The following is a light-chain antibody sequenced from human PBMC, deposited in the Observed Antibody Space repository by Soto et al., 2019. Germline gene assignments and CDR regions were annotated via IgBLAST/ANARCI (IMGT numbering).Light chain of an antibody. Sequence: DLALAQSPHALALKVRDRGTLDCKASHGVWYTSNNKNYLAWYRQKPGQPPKLLIYWASTRESGVPDRFSGGGSGTDFTLTISSLQAEDVEVYYCQQYYSTPVTFGQGTRLEIK. CDR1: HGVWYTSNNKNY. CDR2: WAS. V-gene: IGKV4-1*01. J-gene: IGKJ5*01. CDR3: QQYYSTPVT.